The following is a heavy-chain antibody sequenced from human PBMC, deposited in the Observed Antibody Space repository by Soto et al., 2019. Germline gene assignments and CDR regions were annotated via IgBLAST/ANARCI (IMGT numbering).Heavy chain of an antibody. Sequence: PSEPLSRTCTVSGGSISSYYWSWIRQPPGKGLEWIGYIYYSGSTNYNPSLKSRVTISVDTSKNQFSLKLSSVTAADTAVYYCARGWFGEFNLASWGQGTLVT. CDR1: GGSISSYY. J-gene: IGHJ4*02. CDR2: IYYSGST. D-gene: IGHD3-10*01. V-gene: IGHV4-59*01. CDR3: ARGWFGEFNLAS.